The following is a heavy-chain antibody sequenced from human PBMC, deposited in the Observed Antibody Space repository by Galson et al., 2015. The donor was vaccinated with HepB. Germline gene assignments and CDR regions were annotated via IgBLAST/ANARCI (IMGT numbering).Heavy chain of an antibody. V-gene: IGHV3-74*01. CDR2: INSDGSTT. CDR3: ATALNYGFWSVLSTRYYSYGMDV. J-gene: IGHJ6*02. CDR1: GFTFRTYW. Sequence: SLRLSCAASGFTFRTYWMHWVRQVRGKGLVWVSRINSDGSTTNYADSVKGRFTISRDNGKNTLYLEMNSLRAEDTAVYYCATALNYGFWSVLSTRYYSYGMDVWGQGTTVTVSS. D-gene: IGHD3-3*01.